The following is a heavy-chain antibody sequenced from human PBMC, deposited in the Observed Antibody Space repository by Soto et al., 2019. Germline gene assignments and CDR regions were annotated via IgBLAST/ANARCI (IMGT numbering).Heavy chain of an antibody. V-gene: IGHV3-33*01. CDR1: GFTFNNYG. CDR2: IWYDGSHE. CDR3: ARDRYSYDSRAYQGVDWYFDL. D-gene: IGHD3-22*01. Sequence: GGSLRLSCAASGFTFNNYGMHWVRQAPGKGLEWVAVIWYDGSHESYADSVKGRFTISRDNSKNTLYLQMNSLRAEDTAVYYCARDRYSYDSRAYQGVDWYFDLWGRGTLVTVSS. J-gene: IGHJ2*01.